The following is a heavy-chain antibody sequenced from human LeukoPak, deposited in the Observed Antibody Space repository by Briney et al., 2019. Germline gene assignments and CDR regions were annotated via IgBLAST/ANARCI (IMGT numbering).Heavy chain of an antibody. D-gene: IGHD2-2*01. V-gene: IGHV1-2*02. CDR2: INPNGGGT. J-gene: IGHJ4*02. CDR3: VALLLGYCSNASCYPFDY. CDR1: GYTFTGYY. Sequence: ASVKVSCKASGYTFTGYYLHWVRQAPGQGLEWMGWINPNGGGTYYAQKFQGRVTMTRDTSISTAYMELNILNTDDTAMYYCVALLLGYCSNASCYPFDYWGQGTLVTVSS.